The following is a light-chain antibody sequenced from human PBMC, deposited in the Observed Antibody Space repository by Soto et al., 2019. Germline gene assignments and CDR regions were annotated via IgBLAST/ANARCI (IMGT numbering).Light chain of an antibody. CDR3: QQYNNWPWT. V-gene: IGKV3-15*01. CDR1: QSISDT. J-gene: IGKJ1*01. Sequence: EIVMTQSPATLSVSPGERATLSCRASQSISDTLAWYQQKLGQAPRLLIYGASRRATGFPARFSGSGSGTDFTLTISSLQSEDSAVYYCQQYNNWPWTFGQGTKVDIK. CDR2: GAS.